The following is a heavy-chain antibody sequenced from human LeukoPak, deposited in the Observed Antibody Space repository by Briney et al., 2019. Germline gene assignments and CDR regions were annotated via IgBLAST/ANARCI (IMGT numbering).Heavy chain of an antibody. CDR3: TRAYYDSSGYSDYFDY. D-gene: IGHD3-22*01. CDR2: IYHSGST. V-gene: IGHV4-38-2*01. CDR1: SYSISSGYY. Sequence: KTSETLSLTCAVSSYSISSGYYWGWIRQPPGKGLEWIGSIYHSGSTYCNPSLKSRVTISVDTSKNQFSLKLTSVTTADTAVYYCTRAYYDSSGYSDYFDYWGQGTLVTVSS. J-gene: IGHJ4*02.